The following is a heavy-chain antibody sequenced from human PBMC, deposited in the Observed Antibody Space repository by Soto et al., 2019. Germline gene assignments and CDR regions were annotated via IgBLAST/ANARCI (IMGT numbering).Heavy chain of an antibody. D-gene: IGHD6-6*01. CDR3: AADRGIAARPDYYYYYGMDV. CDR2: IVVGSGNT. CDR1: GFTFTSSA. J-gene: IGHJ6*02. V-gene: IGHV1-58*01. Sequence: SVKVSCKASGFTFTSSAVQWVRQARGQRLEWIGWIVVGSGNTNYAQKFQERVTITRDMSTSTAYMELSSLRSEDTAVYYCAADRGIAARPDYYYYYGMDVWGQGTTVTV.